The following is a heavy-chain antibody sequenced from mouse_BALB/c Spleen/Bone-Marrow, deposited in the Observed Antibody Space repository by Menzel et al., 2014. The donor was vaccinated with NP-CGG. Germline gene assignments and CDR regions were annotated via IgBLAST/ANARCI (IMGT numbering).Heavy chain of an antibody. J-gene: IGHJ1*01. V-gene: IGHV10-1*02. CDR3: VRQGDGYYNWYFDV. CDR1: GFTFNTYA. Sequence: EVQVVESGGGLVQPKGSLKLSCAASGFTFNTYAMSWVRQAPGKGLEWVARIRSKSNNYATYYADSVKDRFTSSRNDSQSMLYLQMNNLKTEDTAMYYCVRQGDGYYNWYFDVWGAGTTVTVSS. D-gene: IGHD2-3*01. CDR2: IRSKSNNYAT.